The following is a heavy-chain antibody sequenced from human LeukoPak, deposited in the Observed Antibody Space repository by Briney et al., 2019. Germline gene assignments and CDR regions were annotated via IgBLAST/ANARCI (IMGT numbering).Heavy chain of an antibody. D-gene: IGHD3-10*01. Sequence: ASVKVSCKAPGYTFTGYYMHWVRQAPGQGLEWMGWINPNSGGTNYAQKFQGGVTMTRDTSISTAYMELSRLRSDDTAVYYCASGLLWFGEHNLNPVGNWFDPWGQGTLVTVSS. J-gene: IGHJ5*02. V-gene: IGHV1-2*02. CDR2: INPNSGGT. CDR3: ASGLLWFGEHNLNPVGNWFDP. CDR1: GYTFTGYY.